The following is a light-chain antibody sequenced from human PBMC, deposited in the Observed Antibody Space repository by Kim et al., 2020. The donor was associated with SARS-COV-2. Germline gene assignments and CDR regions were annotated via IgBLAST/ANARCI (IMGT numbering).Light chain of an antibody. J-gene: IGLJ2*01. CDR2: YDS. V-gene: IGLV3-21*04. CDR3: QVWDTSSDHPGV. Sequence: PGKTARITCGGNNIGSKSVHWYQQTPGQAPVLVIYYDSDRPSGIPERFSGSNSGNTATLTISRVEAGDEADYYCQVWDTSSDHPGVFGGGTQLTVL. CDR1: NIGSKS.